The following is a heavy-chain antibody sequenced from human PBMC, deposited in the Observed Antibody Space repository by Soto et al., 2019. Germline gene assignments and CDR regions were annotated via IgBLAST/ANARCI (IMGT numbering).Heavy chain of an antibody. CDR3: ARAGAMDGSFDY. V-gene: IGHV3-13*01. D-gene: IGHD3-10*01. CDR2: IGTAGDT. J-gene: IGHJ4*02. Sequence: GGSLRLSCAASGFTFSSYDMHWVRQATGKGLEWVSAIGTAGDTYYPGSVKGRFTISRENAKNSLYLQMNSLRAEDTAVYYCARAGAMDGSFDYWGQGTLVTVSS. CDR1: GFTFSSYD.